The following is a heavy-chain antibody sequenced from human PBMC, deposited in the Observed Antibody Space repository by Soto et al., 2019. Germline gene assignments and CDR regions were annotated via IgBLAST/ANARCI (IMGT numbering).Heavy chain of an antibody. CDR2: IDGSGGST. D-gene: IGHD3-10*01. V-gene: IGHV3-23*01. CDR3: AKDKQMYYYGSPGDYGMDV. Sequence: PGGSLRLSCAASGFTFSSYAMGWVRQAPGTGLEWVSVIDGSGGSTYYADSVKGRFTISRDNSKNTLYLQMNSLRAEDTAVYYCAKDKQMYYYGSPGDYGMDVWGQGTTVTVSS. J-gene: IGHJ6*02. CDR1: GFTFSSYA.